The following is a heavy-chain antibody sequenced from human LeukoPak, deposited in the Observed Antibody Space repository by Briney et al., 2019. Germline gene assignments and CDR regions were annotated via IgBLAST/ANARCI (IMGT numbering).Heavy chain of an antibody. V-gene: IGHV3-23*01. D-gene: IGHD4/OR15-4a*01. J-gene: IGHJ4*02. CDR3: AKDLPAGPLTMWGYFDY. Sequence: GGSLRLSCAASGFTFFSYAMNWVRQAPGKGLEWVSVISGNGASTYYADSVKGRFTISRDNSKNTVLLQINSLRAEDTALYYCAKDLPAGPLTMWGYFDYWGLGTLVTVSS. CDR1: GFTFFSYA. CDR2: ISGNGAST.